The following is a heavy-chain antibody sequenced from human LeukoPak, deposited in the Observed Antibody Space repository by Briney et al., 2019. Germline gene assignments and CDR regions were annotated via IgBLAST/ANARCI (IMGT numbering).Heavy chain of an antibody. D-gene: IGHD3-9*01. J-gene: IGHJ6*03. CDR1: GGSISSSSYY. CDR2: IYYSGST. CDR3: ARLAKVLRYFDWKRYYYYYMDV. Sequence: SETLSLTCTVSGGSISSSSYYWGWIRQPPGKGLEWIGSIYYSGSTYYNPSLKSRVTISVDTSKNQFSLKLSSVTAADTAVYYCARLAKVLRYFDWKRYYYYYMDVWGKGTTVTISS. V-gene: IGHV4-39*01.